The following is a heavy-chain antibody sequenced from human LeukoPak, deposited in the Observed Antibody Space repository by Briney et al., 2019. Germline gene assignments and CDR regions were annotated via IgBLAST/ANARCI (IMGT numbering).Heavy chain of an antibody. D-gene: IGHD3-10*01. CDR1: GGSISSYY. Sequence: SETLSLTCTVSGGSISSYYWSWIRQPAGKGLEWIGRIYTSGSTNYNPSLKSRVTMSVDTSKNQFSLKLSSVTAADTAVYYCARDQYDYSGSGSLPGYMDVWGKGTTVTVSS. CDR3: ARDQYDYSGSGSLPGYMDV. CDR2: IYTSGST. V-gene: IGHV4-4*07. J-gene: IGHJ6*03.